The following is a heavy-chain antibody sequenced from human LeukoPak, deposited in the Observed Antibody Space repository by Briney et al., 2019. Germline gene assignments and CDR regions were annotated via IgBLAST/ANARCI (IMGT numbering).Heavy chain of an antibody. CDR2: INPNSGGT. Sequence: GASVKVSCKASGYTFTGYYMHWVRQAPGQGLEWMGWINPNSGGTNYAQKFQGRVTMTRDTSISTAYMELSRLRSDDTAVYYCAREVVVIAIDDYYYGMDVWGQGTTVTVSS. CDR3: AREVVVIAIDDYYYGMDV. CDR1: GYTFTGYY. V-gene: IGHV1-2*02. J-gene: IGHJ6*02. D-gene: IGHD2-21*01.